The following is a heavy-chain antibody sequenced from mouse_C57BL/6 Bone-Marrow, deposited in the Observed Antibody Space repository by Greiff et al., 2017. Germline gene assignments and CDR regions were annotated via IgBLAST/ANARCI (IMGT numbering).Heavy chain of an antibody. CDR3: ARWCWDGYFDY. V-gene: IGHV1-82*01. CDR1: GYAFSSSW. D-gene: IGHD4-1*01. CDR2: IYPGDGDT. J-gene: IGHJ2*01. Sequence: QVQLQQSGPELVKPGASVKISCKASGYAFSSSWMNWVKQRPGKGLEWIGRIYPGDGDTNYNGKFKGTATLTADKSSSTAYMQLSSLTSEDSAVYCCARWCWDGYFDYWGQGTTLTVSS.